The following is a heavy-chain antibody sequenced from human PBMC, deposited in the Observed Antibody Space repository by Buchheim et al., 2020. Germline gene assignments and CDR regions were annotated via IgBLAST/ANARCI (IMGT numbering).Heavy chain of an antibody. V-gene: IGHV3-48*01. D-gene: IGHD1-26*01. CDR1: GFTFSSYS. Sequence: EVQLVESGGGLVQPGGSLRLSCAASGFTFSSYSMNWVRQAPGKGLEWVSYISSSSSTIYYADSVKGRFTISRDNDKTPLYLKMNSLRAEDTAVYYCARARSGSYYYYYYYMDVWGKGTT. CDR3: ARARSGSYYYYYYYMDV. J-gene: IGHJ6*03. CDR2: ISSSSSTI.